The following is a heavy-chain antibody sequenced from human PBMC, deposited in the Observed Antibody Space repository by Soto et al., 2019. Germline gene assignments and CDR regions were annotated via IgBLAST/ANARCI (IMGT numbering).Heavy chain of an antibody. Sequence: PSETLSLTCTVSGGSISSYYWSWIRQPPGKGLEWIGYIYYSGSTNYNPSLKSRVTISVDTSKNQFSLKLSSVTAADTAVYYCARHPTGVLRYFDWLLSDNWFDPWGQGTLVTVSS. V-gene: IGHV4-59*08. D-gene: IGHD3-9*01. CDR1: GGSISSYY. J-gene: IGHJ5*02. CDR2: IYYSGST. CDR3: ARHPTGVLRYFDWLLSDNWFDP.